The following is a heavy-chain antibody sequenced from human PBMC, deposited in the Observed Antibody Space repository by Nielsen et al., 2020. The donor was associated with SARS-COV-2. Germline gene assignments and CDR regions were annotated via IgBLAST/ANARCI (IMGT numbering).Heavy chain of an antibody. CDR1: GFTFDDYA. V-gene: IGHV3-9*01. J-gene: IGHJ2*01. D-gene: IGHD6-6*01. CDR3: ARYGAWGSSPYWYFDL. Sequence: SLKISCAASGFTFDDYAMHWVRQPPGKGLEWVSSISWNGNTIYYADSVKGRFTISRDNAKNSLYLQMNSLRAEDTALYYCARYGAWGSSPYWYFDLWGRGTLVTVSS. CDR2: ISWNGNTI.